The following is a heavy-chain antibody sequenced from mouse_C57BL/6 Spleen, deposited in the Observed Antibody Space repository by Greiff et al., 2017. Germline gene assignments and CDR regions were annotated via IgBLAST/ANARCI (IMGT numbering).Heavy chain of an antibody. J-gene: IGHJ4*01. CDR2: IRSKSNNYAT. CDR3: VRHRTYYDYDAMDY. Sequence: EVKLMESGGGLVQPKGSLKLSCAASGFSFNTYAMNWVRQAPGKGLEWVARIRSKSNNYATYYADSVKDRFTISRDDSESMLYLQMNNLKTEDTAMYYCVRHRTYYDYDAMDYWGQGTSVTVSS. V-gene: IGHV10-1*01. CDR1: GFSFNTYA. D-gene: IGHD2-4*01.